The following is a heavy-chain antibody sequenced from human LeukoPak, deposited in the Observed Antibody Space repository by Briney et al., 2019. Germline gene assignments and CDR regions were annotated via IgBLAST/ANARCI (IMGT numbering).Heavy chain of an antibody. Sequence: GASVKVSCKASGYTFTTYAMHWVRQAPGQRLEWMGWINAGNGNTKYSQEFQGRVTITRDTSASTAYMELSSLRSEDMAVYYCARKGYDFWSAYDYWGQGTLVTVSS. J-gene: IGHJ4*02. V-gene: IGHV1-3*03. CDR3: ARKGYDFWSAYDY. D-gene: IGHD3-3*01. CDR1: GYTFTTYA. CDR2: INAGNGNT.